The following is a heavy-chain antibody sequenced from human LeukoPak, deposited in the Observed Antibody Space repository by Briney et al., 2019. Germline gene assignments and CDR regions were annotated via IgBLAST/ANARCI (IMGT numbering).Heavy chain of an antibody. V-gene: IGHV3-48*01. CDR3: ARDAGNSGYGCDL. CDR1: GFIFSQYS. CDR2: IRSSSET. J-gene: IGHJ5*02. D-gene: IGHD5-12*01. Sequence: GGSLRLSCAAPGFIFSQYSMNWVRQAPGKGLEWVSNIRSSSETFYADSVKGRFTISRDNARNSLYLQMNNLRGEDTAIYYCARDAGNSGYGCDLWGQGTLVTVSS.